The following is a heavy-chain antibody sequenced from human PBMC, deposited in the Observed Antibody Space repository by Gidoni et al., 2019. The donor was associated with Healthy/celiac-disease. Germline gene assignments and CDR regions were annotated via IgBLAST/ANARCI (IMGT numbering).Heavy chain of an antibody. D-gene: IGHD6-13*01. V-gene: IGHV2-70*15. CDR2: IAWDDDK. CDR1: GFSLSTSGMC. J-gene: IGHJ4*02. Sequence: QVTLRESGPALVKPTQTLTLTCTFSGFSLSTSGMCVSWIRQPPGKALEWLARIAWDDDKYYSTSLKTRLTISKDTSKNQVVLTMTNMDPVDTATYYCARTGGYSSSWYPYFDYWGQGTLVTVSS. CDR3: ARTGGYSSSWYPYFDY.